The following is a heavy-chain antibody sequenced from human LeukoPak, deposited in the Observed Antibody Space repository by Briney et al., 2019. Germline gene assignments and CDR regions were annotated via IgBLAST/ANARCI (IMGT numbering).Heavy chain of an antibody. J-gene: IGHJ4*02. D-gene: IGHD6-19*01. Sequence: SETLSLTCAVSGGSVSGHYWDWIRQPPGKGLEWIGYIYASGSANYHPSLKSRVTISLDTSENHVSLRLTSVTAEDAAVYYCAREAPGGSGWTYFDYWGQGSLITVSS. V-gene: IGHV4-59*02. CDR3: AREAPGGSGWTYFDY. CDR2: IYASGSA. CDR1: GGSVSGHY.